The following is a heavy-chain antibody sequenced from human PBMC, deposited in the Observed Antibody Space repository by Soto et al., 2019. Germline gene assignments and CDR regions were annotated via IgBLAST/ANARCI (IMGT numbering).Heavy chain of an antibody. D-gene: IGHD3-22*01. J-gene: IGHJ3*02. CDR1: GFTFSSYA. Sequence: GGSLRLSCAASGFTFSSYAMHWVRQAPGKGLEWVAVISYDGSNKYYADSVKGRFTISRDNSKNTLYLQMNSLRAEDTAVYYCAREIYYDSSGYYVGAFDIWGQGTMVTVSS. CDR2: ISYDGSNK. V-gene: IGHV3-30-3*01. CDR3: AREIYYDSSGYYVGAFDI.